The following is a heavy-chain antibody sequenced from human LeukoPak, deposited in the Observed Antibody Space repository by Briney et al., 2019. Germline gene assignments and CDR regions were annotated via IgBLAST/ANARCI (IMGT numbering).Heavy chain of an antibody. V-gene: IGHV3-30*02. CDR2: IRHDGSNK. J-gene: IGHJ4*02. D-gene: IGHD1-7*01. CDR1: GFTFSSYG. Sequence: PGGSLRLSCAASGFTFSSYGMHWVRQAPGKGLEWVAFIRHDGSNKNYADSVKGRFTISRDNSKNTLYLQMNSLRAEDTAVYYCAKDGTQLGLGITYYFDYWGQGTLVTVSS. CDR3: AKDGTQLGLGITYYFDY.